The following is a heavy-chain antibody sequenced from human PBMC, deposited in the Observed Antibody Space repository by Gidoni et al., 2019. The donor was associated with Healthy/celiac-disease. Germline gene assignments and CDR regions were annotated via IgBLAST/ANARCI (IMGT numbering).Heavy chain of an antibody. CDR2: IYYSGST. CDR1: GGSVSSGSYY. CDR3: ARDRKLSSSWLGGGYYYYGMDV. D-gene: IGHD6-13*01. Sequence: QVQLQESGPGLVKPSETLSLTCTVSGGSVSSGSYYWSWIRQPPGKGLEWIGYIYYSGSTNYNPSLKSRVTISVDTSKNQFSLKLSSVTAADTAVYYCARDRKLSSSWLGGGYYYYGMDVWGQGTTVTVSS. V-gene: IGHV4-61*01. J-gene: IGHJ6*02.